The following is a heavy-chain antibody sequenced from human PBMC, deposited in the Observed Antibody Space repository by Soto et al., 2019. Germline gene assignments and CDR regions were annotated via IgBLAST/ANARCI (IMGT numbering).Heavy chain of an antibody. CDR1: GDSIGSGEFY. Sequence: ASETLSLTCHVSGDSIGSGEFYWNWIRQRPGKGLEWIGYIYYSGSTFYNPSLRSRVTISVDTSKNQFSLKLTSVTAADTAVYYCARGEYNHGAGGEYFHHWGQGTLVTVSS. J-gene: IGHJ1*01. CDR2: IYYSGST. D-gene: IGHD1-1*01. CDR3: ARGEYNHGAGGEYFHH. V-gene: IGHV4-31*02.